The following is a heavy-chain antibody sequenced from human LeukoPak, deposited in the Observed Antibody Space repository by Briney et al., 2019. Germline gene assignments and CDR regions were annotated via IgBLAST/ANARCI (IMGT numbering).Heavy chain of an antibody. D-gene: IGHD4-17*01. Sequence: GGSLRLSCTVSGSTVSSNSMSWVRQAPGKGVEWVSFVYSDNTHYSDSVKGRFTISRDNSKNTLYLQMNSLRAEDTAVYYCAKGRGDYHDAFDIWGQGTMVTVSS. J-gene: IGHJ3*02. CDR1: GSTVSSNS. V-gene: IGHV3-66*03. CDR3: AKGRGDYHDAFDI. CDR2: VYSDNT.